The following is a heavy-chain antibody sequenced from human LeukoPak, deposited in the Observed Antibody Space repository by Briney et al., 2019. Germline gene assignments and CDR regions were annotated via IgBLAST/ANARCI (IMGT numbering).Heavy chain of an antibody. CDR1: GFTFSSYW. J-gene: IGHJ6*04. D-gene: IGHD3-10*02. CDR3: AELGITMIGGV. CDR2: INSDGSST. V-gene: IGHV3-74*01. Sequence: GGSLRLSCAASGFTFSSYWMHWVRQAPGKGLVWVSRINSDGSSTSYADSVKGRFTISRDDAKNSLYLQMNSLRAEDTAVYYCAELGITMIGGVWGKGTTVTISS.